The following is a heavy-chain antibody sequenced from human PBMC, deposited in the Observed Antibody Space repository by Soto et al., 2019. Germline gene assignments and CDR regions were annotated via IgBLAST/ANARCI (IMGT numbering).Heavy chain of an antibody. CDR2: IFSSGST. V-gene: IGHV4-39*01. D-gene: IGHD2-15*01. J-gene: IGHJ5*02. CDR1: SGSISSTIYS. CDR3: ARQCRGVTCHWFVP. Sequence: SETLSLTCTVSSGSISSTIYSWDWIRQPPGKGLEWIGSIFSSGSTYYNPSLKSRVTISVDTSKNQFSLTLTSVTAADTAVYYCARQCRGVTCHWFVPWGQGTLVTVSS.